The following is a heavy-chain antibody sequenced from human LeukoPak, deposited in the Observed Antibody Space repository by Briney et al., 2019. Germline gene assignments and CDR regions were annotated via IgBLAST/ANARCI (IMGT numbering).Heavy chain of an antibody. CDR1: GFIFTNYW. CDR3: ARNKRGDN. CDR2: INQDGTEE. J-gene: IGHJ4*02. Sequence: GGSLRLSCAASGFIFTNYWMSWVRQVPGKGLEWVANINQDGTEENYVDSVKGRFTISRDNAKNSMYLQMNSLRAEDRAVYYCARNKRGDNWGQGALVTVSP. D-gene: IGHD1/OR15-1a*01. V-gene: IGHV3-7*01.